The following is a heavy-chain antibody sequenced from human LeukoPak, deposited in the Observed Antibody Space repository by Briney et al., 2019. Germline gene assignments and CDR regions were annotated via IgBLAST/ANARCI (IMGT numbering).Heavy chain of an antibody. Sequence: EPGGSLRLSCAASGFTFNNYGMHWVRQAPGKGLEWVSGISWNSGTLGYADSVKGRFTISRDNAKNSLYLQMNSLRAEDTALYYCAKTRPLDSSSWSHGDYWGQGTLVTVSS. CDR2: ISWNSGTL. CDR3: AKTRPLDSSSWSHGDY. CDR1: GFTFNNYG. V-gene: IGHV3-9*01. J-gene: IGHJ4*02. D-gene: IGHD6-13*01.